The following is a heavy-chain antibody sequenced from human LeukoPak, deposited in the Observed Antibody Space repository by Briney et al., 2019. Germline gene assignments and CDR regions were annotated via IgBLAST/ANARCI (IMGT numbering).Heavy chain of an antibody. J-gene: IGHJ4*02. CDR3: AREDYCSSTSCPLGG. D-gene: IGHD2-2*01. Sequence: ASVKVSCKASGYTFTSYYMHLVRQPPGQGLEWMGIINPSGGSTSYAQKFQGRVTMTRDMSTSTVYMELSSLRSEDTAVYYCAREDYCSSTSCPLGGWGQGTLVTVSS. V-gene: IGHV1-46*01. CDR1: GYTFTSYY. CDR2: INPSGGST.